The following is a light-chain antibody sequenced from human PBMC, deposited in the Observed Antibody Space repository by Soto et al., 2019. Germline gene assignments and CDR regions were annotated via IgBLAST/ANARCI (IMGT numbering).Light chain of an antibody. CDR3: QQYNNWPPIT. Sequence: EIVMTQSPATLSVSPGERATLSCRASQSVSSNLAWYQQKPGQAPSLLIYWAATMATGIPARFSGSGSGTEFTLTISSLQSEDFAVYYCQQYNNWPPITFGQGTRLEIK. CDR1: QSVSSN. J-gene: IGKJ5*01. V-gene: IGKV3-15*01. CDR2: WAA.